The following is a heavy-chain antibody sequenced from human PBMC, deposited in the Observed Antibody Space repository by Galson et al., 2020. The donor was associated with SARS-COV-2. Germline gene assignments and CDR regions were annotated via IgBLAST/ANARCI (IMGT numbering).Heavy chain of an antibody. CDR3: ARVGKVAGTYYYGRDV. D-gene: IGHD6-19*01. J-gene: IGHJ6*02. CDR2: INPNSGGT. V-gene: IGHV1-2*02. Sequence: ASVKVSCKASGYTFTGYYMHWVRQAPGQGLEWMGWINPNSGGTNYAQKFQGRVTMTRDTSISTAYMELSRLRSDDTAVYYCARVGKVAGTYYYGRDVWGQGTTVTVSS. CDR1: GYTFTGYY.